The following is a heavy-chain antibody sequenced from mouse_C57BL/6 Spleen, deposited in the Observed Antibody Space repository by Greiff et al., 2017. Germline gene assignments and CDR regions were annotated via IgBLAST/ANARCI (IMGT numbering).Heavy chain of an antibody. CDR2: IYPRSGNT. V-gene: IGHV1-81*01. CDR1: GYTFTSYG. CDR3: AREGVQLGEYYAMDY. D-gene: IGHD4-1*02. Sequence: QVQLQQSGAELARPGASVKLSCKASGYTFTSYGISWVKQRTGQGLEWIGEIYPRSGNTYYNEKFKGKATLTADKSSSTAYMELRSLTSEDSAVYFCAREGVQLGEYYAMDYWGQGTSVTVSS. J-gene: IGHJ4*01.